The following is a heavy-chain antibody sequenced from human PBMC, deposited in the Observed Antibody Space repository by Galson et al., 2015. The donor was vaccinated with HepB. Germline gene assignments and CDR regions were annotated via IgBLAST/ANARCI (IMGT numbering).Heavy chain of an antibody. V-gene: IGHV3-23*01. D-gene: IGHD6-19*01. CDR3: AKVFPEKTDGWYRQALYYFDS. J-gene: IGHJ4*02. CDR1: GFTFSYYA. CDR2: ITPSGDNT. Sequence: SLRLSCAASGFTFSYYAMSWVRQAPGKGLEWISAITPSGDNTYSADSMKGRFTISRDNSQNTLFLQMNGLRADDTATYFCAKVFPEKTDGWYRQALYYFDSWGQGTRVTVSS.